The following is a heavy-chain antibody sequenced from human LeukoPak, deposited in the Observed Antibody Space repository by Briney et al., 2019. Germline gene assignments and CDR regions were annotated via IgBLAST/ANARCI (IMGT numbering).Heavy chain of an antibody. Sequence: GGTLRLSCAASGFTFSSYAMSWVRQAPGKGLEWVSGISGSGGSTYYTDSVKGRFTISRDNSKNTLYLKMNSLRAEDTAVYYCAKDRANNGHNCFDSWGQGTLLIVSS. J-gene: IGHJ5*01. CDR1: GFTFSSYA. V-gene: IGHV3-23*01. CDR3: AKDRANNGHNCFDS. CDR2: ISGSGGST. D-gene: IGHD4/OR15-4a*01.